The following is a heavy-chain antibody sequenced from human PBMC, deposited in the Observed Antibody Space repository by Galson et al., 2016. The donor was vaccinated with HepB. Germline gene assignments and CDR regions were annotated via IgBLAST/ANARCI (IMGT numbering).Heavy chain of an antibody. CDR2: IYYSGRT. Sequence: ETLSLTCTVSGASISGYYLSWIRQPPGKGLEWIGEIYYSGRTNYKPSLKSRVTISVDTSKNQFSLKLSSVTAADTAVYYCARDDSGGWYGFHYGMDVWGQGTTVTVSS. D-gene: IGHD6-19*01. CDR1: GASISGYY. CDR3: ARDDSGGWYGFHYGMDV. J-gene: IGHJ6*02. V-gene: IGHV4-59*01.